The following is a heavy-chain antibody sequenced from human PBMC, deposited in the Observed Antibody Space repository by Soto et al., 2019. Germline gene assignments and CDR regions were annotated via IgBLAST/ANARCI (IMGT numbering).Heavy chain of an antibody. CDR3: ARAGSNYVVNPFTWFDP. V-gene: IGHV4-30-2*01. Sequence: LSLTCAVSGGSISSGGYSWSWIRQPPGKGLEWIGYIYHSGSTYYNPSLKSRGTISVDRSKNQFSLKLSSVTAADTAVYYCARAGSNYVVNPFTWFDPWGQGTLVTVSS. CDR1: GGSISSGGYS. CDR2: IYHSGST. D-gene: IGHD4-4*01. J-gene: IGHJ5*02.